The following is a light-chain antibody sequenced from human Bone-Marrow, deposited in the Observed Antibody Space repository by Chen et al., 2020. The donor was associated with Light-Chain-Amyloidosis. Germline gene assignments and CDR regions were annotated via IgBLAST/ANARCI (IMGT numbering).Light chain of an antibody. V-gene: IGLV1-47*01. J-gene: IGLJ1*01. CDR2: RNN. CDR1: SSNIGINY. CDR3: AAWDGSLSGYV. Sequence: QSVLPQPPSASGTPGPRVTIAGSGASSNIGINYVYCYQNFPGAAHNFLIHRNNQRPSGVPDRISASKSGTPAFLAISGLRSEDEADYYCAAWDGSLSGYVFGTGTKVIVL.